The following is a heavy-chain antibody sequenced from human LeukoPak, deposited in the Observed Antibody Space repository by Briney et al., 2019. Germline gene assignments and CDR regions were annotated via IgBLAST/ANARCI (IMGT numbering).Heavy chain of an antibody. CDR3: AKSGSGWYRFDC. CDR1: GFTFSSYA. D-gene: IGHD6-19*01. V-gene: IGHV3-23*01. J-gene: IGHJ4*02. Sequence: GGSLRLSCAASGFTFSSYAMSWVRQAPGKGLEWVSAISGSGDSTYYADSVKGRFTISRANSKNTLYLQMNSLRAEDTAVYYCAKSGSGWYRFDCWGQGTLVTVSS. CDR2: ISGSGDST.